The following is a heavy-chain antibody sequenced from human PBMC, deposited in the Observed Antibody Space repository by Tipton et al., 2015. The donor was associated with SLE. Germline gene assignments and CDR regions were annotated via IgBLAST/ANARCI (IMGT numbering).Heavy chain of an antibody. V-gene: IGHV4-30-2*01. J-gene: IGHJ6*03. D-gene: IGHD2-2*01. CDR1: GDSIKSGGYS. CDR2: IYHGGS. Sequence: TLSLTCAVSGDSIKSGGYSWTWIRQPPGKGLEWIGNIYHGGSSYTASLKSRLTISVDTSKNQFSLKLSSVTAADTAVYYCARVPALYYYYMDVWGKGTTVTVSS. CDR3: ARVPALYYYYMDV.